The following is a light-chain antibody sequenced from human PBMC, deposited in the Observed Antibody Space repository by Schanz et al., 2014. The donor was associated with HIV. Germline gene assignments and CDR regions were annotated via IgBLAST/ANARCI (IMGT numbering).Light chain of an antibody. CDR3: QQYNSYSV. CDR1: QSISSW. J-gene: IGKJ1*01. Sequence: DIQMTQSPSTLSASVGDRVTITCRASQSISSWLAWYQQKPGRAPKLLIYQASSLNIGVPSRFSGSGSGTEFTLTISNLQPDDFATYYCQQYNSYSVFGQGTRVEIK. V-gene: IGKV1-5*03. CDR2: QAS.